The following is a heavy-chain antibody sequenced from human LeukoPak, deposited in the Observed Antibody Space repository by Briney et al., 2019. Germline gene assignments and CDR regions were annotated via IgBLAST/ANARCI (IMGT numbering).Heavy chain of an antibody. CDR3: ATGTPRTDYFHH. CDR1: GYTFVGYY. Sequence: GASVKVSYKASGYTFVGYYIHWVRQAPGQGLEWMGWIYGNSAATNYAQTFQGRVTMARDMSVTTVYMDLGRLTSDDTAVYYCATGTPRTDYFHHWGQGTLVTVSS. CDR2: IYGNSAAT. J-gene: IGHJ1*01. D-gene: IGHD4-23*01. V-gene: IGHV1-2*02.